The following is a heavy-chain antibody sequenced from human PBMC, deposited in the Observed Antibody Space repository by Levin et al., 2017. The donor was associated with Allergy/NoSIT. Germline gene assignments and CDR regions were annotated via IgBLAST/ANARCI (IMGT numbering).Heavy chain of an antibody. D-gene: IGHD2-2*01. CDR2: VSGSGGTT. Sequence: PGGSLRLSCAASGFTFSSYAMSWVRQAPGKGLEWVSSVSGSGGTTFHADSVKGRFTISRDNSKNTLSVQMNTLRAEDTATYYCAKAASRYQLLAAMDVWGQGTTVTVSS. J-gene: IGHJ6*02. V-gene: IGHV3-23*01. CDR1: GFTFSSYA. CDR3: AKAASRYQLLAAMDV.